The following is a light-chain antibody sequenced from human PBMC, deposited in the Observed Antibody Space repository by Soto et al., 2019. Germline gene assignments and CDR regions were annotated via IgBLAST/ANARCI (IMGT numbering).Light chain of an antibody. CDR1: QSISSAY. J-gene: IGKJ4*01. Sequence: EIVLTQSPGTLSLSPGERATLSCRASQSISSAYLAWYQQKPGQAPRLLIYAASRRATGSPDRFSGSGSGTDFTLTISRLEPEDFAVFFCQQYERSPSTFGGGTKVEIK. V-gene: IGKV3-20*01. CDR3: QQYERSPST. CDR2: AAS.